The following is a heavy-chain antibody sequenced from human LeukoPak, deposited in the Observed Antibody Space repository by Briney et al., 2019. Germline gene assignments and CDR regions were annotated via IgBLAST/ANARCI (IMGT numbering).Heavy chain of an antibody. CDR1: GFTFSSYG. CDR2: ISYDGSNK. CDR3: AKDSMTTDYYYYYGMDV. J-gene: IGHJ6*02. V-gene: IGHV3-30*18. D-gene: IGHD4-11*01. Sequence: QPGGSLRLSCAASGFTFSSYGMHWVRQAPGKGLEWVAVISYDGSNKYYADSVKGRFTISRDNSKNTLYLQMNSLRAEDTAVYYCAKDSMTTDYYYYYGMDVWGQGTTVTVSS.